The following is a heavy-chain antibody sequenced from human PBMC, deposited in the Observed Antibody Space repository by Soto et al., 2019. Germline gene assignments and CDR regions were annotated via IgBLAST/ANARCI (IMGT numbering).Heavy chain of an antibody. CDR3: ARDLRYDYGSQVDS. V-gene: IGHV3-33*01. J-gene: IGHJ4*02. Sequence: PGGSLRLSCVASGFTFSNYAMHWVRQAPGKGLEWVAVIWFNGSHKYYAASVKDRFTVSRDNSKNTLYLQMNSLRDDDTAVYYCARDLRYDYGSQVDSWGQGTLVTVSS. D-gene: IGHD4-17*01. CDR2: IWFNGSHK. CDR1: GFTFSNYA.